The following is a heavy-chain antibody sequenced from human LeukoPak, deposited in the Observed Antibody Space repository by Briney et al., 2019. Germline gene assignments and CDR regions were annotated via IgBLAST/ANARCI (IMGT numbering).Heavy chain of an antibody. CDR3: AKYYYDSSGRGGAFDH. Sequence: PGGSLRLSCAASGFTFSNFGMHWVRQAPGKGLEWVAFIRYDGSNEYYADSVKGRFTISRDNSKNTLYLQMNSLRAEDTAVYYCAKYYYDSSGRGGAFDHWGQGTLVTVSS. CDR2: IRYDGSNE. D-gene: IGHD3-22*01. CDR1: GFTFSNFG. J-gene: IGHJ4*02. V-gene: IGHV3-30*02.